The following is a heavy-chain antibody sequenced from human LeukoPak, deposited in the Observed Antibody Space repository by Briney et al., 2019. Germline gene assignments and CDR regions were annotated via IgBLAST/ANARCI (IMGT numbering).Heavy chain of an antibody. D-gene: IGHD3-9*01. CDR1: GGSISSGGYY. CDR2: IYYSGST. CDR3: ARRVYDILTGHLNWFDP. V-gene: IGHV4-31*03. J-gene: IGHJ5*02. Sequence: TLSLTCTVSGGSISSGGYYWSWIRQHPGKGLEWIGYIYYSGSTYYNPSLKSRVTISVDTSKNQFSLKLSSVTAADTAVYYCARRVYDILTGHLNWFDPWGQGTLVTVSS.